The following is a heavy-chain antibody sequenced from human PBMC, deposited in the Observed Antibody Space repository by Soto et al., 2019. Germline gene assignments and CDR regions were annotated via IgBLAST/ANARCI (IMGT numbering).Heavy chain of an antibody. CDR2: ISAYNGNT. D-gene: IGHD4-17*01. CDR1: GYTFTSYG. J-gene: IGHJ3*02. Sequence: ASVKVSCKASGYTFTSYGISWVRQAPGQGLEWMGWISAYNGNTNYAQKLQGRVTMTTDTSTSTAYMELRSLRSDDTAVYYCARVRDYGDYVPAFDIWGQGTMVTVS. V-gene: IGHV1-18*01. CDR3: ARVRDYGDYVPAFDI.